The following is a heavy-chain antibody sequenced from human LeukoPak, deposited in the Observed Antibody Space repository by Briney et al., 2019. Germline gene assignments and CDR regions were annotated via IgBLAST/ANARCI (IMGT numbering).Heavy chain of an antibody. D-gene: IGHD3-22*01. CDR2: IKEDGSEK. CDR3: AKQHPPYYYDSSGIDY. CDR1: GITFSNSW. J-gene: IGHJ4*02. V-gene: IGHV3-7*03. Sequence: PGGSLRLSCAASGITFSNSWMCWVRQAPGKGLEWVANIKEDGSEKYYVNSVKGRFTISRDNSKNTLYLQMNSLRAEDTAVYYCAKQHPPYYYDSSGIDYWGQGTLVTVSS.